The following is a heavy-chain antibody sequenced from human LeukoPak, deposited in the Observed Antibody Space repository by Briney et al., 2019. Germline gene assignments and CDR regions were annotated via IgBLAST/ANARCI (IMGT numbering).Heavy chain of an antibody. V-gene: IGHV4-34*01. CDR2: INYTGST. CDR1: GGSFSGFY. D-gene: IGHD6-13*01. CDR3: ARGAGGNYYYYYMDV. Sequence: PSETLSLTCAVYGGSFSGFYWSWIRHVPGKGLEWIGEINYTGSTSYNPSLKSRVTISVDTSKNQFSLKLSSVTAADTAVYYCARGAGGNYYYYYMDVWGKGTTVTVSS. J-gene: IGHJ6*03.